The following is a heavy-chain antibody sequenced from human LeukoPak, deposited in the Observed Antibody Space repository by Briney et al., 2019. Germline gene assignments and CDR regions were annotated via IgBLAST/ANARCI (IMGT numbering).Heavy chain of an antibody. V-gene: IGHV4-38-2*02. D-gene: IGHD1-14*01. CDR2: IYHSGST. Sequence: SETLSLTCTVSGYSISSGYYWGWIRQPPGKGLEWIGSIYHSGSTYYNPSLKSRVTISVDTSKNQFSLKLSSVTAADTAVYYCARDRTGGLPFFYNWFDPWGQGTLVTVSS. CDR3: ARDRTGGLPFFYNWFDP. CDR1: GYSISSGYY. J-gene: IGHJ5*02.